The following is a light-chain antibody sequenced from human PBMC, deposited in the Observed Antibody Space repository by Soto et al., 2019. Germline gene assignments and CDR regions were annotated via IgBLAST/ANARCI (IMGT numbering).Light chain of an antibody. V-gene: IGKV1-5*01. Sequence: DFQMTQSPSTLSASVGDRVTITCRTSQNIRSRLAWFQQKPGKAPKLLIYDASTLESGVPSRFSGSRSGTDFTLTISSLQPEDFATYYCQQSYGLPITFGQGTRLEI. CDR3: QQSYGLPIT. CDR2: DAS. CDR1: QNIRSR. J-gene: IGKJ5*01.